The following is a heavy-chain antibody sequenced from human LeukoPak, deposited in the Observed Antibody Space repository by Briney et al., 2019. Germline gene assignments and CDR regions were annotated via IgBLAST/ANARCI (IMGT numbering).Heavy chain of an antibody. Sequence: RPSETLSLTCAVYGGSFSGYYWSWIRQPPGKGLEWIGEINHSGSTNYNPSLKSRVTISVDTSKNQFSLKLSSVTAADTAVYYCARHYSSGWFGYWGQGTLVTVSS. CDR3: ARHYSSGWFGY. D-gene: IGHD6-19*01. CDR1: GGSFSGYY. CDR2: INHSGST. V-gene: IGHV4-34*01. J-gene: IGHJ5*01.